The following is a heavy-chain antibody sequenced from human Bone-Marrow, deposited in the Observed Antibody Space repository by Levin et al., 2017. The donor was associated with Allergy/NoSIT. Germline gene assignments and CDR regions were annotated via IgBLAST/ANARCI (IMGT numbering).Heavy chain of an antibody. J-gene: IGHJ3*01. D-gene: IGHD6-13*01. Sequence: HPGGSLRLSCAASGFTFPTYGMHWVRQAPGKGLEWVVSISFDGSQRYYADSVKGRFTVSRDNSKNMVYLEMNSLRPDDTAVYYCAKEVLPLVSAFDFWGQGTLVTVSS. V-gene: IGHV3-30*18. CDR1: GFTFPTYG. CDR2: ISFDGSQR. CDR3: AKEVLPLVSAFDF.